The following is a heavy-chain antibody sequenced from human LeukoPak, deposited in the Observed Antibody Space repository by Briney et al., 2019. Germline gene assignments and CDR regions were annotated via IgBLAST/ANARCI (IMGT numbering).Heavy chain of an antibody. CDR3: AKDSPYGGSFYYIDY. Sequence: AGSLCLSCAVSGFTLSSYAMSWVRQAPGKGLEWVSGISGSGANIYYEDSVKGRFTISRDNFKNTLYLQMNSLRAEDTAVYYCAKDSPYGGSFYYIDYWGQGTLVTVSS. D-gene: IGHD2/OR15-2a*01. CDR1: GFTLSSYA. J-gene: IGHJ4*02. V-gene: IGHV3-23*01. CDR2: ISGSGANI.